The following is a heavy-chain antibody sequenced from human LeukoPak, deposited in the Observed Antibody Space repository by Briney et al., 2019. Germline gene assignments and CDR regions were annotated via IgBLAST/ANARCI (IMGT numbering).Heavy chain of an antibody. CDR1: GGSITSYY. CDR3: ARGGWSLDY. J-gene: IGHJ4*01. CDR2: IHYSGST. D-gene: IGHD2-15*01. V-gene: IGHV4-59*01. Sequence: SETLSLTCTGSGGSITSYYWSWIRQPPGKGLEWIGYIHYSGSTNYNPSLKSRVTISVDTSKNQFSLKLSSVTAADTAVYYCARGGWSLDYWGHGTLVTVSS.